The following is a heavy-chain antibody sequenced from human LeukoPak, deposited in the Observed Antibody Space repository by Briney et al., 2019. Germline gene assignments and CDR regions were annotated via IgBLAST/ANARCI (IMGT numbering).Heavy chain of an antibody. V-gene: IGHV3-48*02. CDR3: ARSANPGVHDFDP. CDR1: GFTFSSHA. CDR2: ISSSSKI. Sequence: GGSLRLSCAASGFTFSSHAMAWVRQTPGKGLEWLSYISSSSKINYADSVKGRFTISRDNAKNSLYLQMNSLRDEDTAVYYCARSANPGVHDFDPWGQGTLVTVSS. D-gene: IGHD6-6*01. J-gene: IGHJ5*02.